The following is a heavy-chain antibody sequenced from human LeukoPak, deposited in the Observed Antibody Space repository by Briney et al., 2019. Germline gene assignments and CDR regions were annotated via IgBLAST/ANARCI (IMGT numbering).Heavy chain of an antibody. D-gene: IGHD2-2*01. J-gene: IGHJ6*02. Sequence: PGGSLRLSCAASGFTFSSYAMSWVRQAPGKGLEWVSTINNGGGSTYSADSMKGRFTVSRDNSKNTLYLQMNSLRAEDTAVYYRAKTPRYCSSTSCYLDYYYYGMDVWGQGTTVTVSS. CDR3: AKTPRYCSSTSCYLDYYYYGMDV. CDR2: INNGGGST. CDR1: GFTFSSYA. V-gene: IGHV3-23*01.